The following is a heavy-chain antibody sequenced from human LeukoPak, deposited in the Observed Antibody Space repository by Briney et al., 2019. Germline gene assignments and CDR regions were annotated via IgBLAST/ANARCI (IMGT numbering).Heavy chain of an antibody. CDR2: INHSGST. V-gene: IGHV4-34*01. CDR1: GGPFSGHY. D-gene: IGHD3-9*01. J-gene: IGHJ6*02. CDR3: ARVLRYFRRYYYYGMDV. Sequence: SETLSLTCAVYGGPFSGHYWSWIRQPPGKGLEWIGEINHSGSTNYNPSLKSRVTISVDTSKNQFSLKLSSVTAADTAVYYCARVLRYFRRYYYYGMDVWGQGTTVTVSS.